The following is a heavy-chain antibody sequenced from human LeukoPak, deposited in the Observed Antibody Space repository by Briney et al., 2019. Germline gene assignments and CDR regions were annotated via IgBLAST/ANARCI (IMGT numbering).Heavy chain of an antibody. J-gene: IGHJ4*02. D-gene: IGHD3-3*01. CDR2: ISSSGSTI. CDR3: AREPYDFWSASTRLYYFDY. Sequence: GGSLRLFCAASGFTFSSYEMNWVRQAPGKGLEWVSYISSSGSTIYYADSVKGRFTFSRDNAKNSLYLQMNSLRAEDTAVYYCAREPYDFWSASTRLYYFDYWGQGTLVTVSS. CDR1: GFTFSSYE. V-gene: IGHV3-48*03.